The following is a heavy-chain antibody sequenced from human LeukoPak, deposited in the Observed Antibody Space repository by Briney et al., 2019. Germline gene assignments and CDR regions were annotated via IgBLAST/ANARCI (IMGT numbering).Heavy chain of an antibody. Sequence: VASVKVSCKASGYTFTSYYMHWVRQAPGQGLEWMGIINPSGGSTSYAQKFQGRVTITADESTSTAYMELSSLRSEDTAVYYCARDRYGDYVNYYYYYGMDVWGQGTTVTVSS. J-gene: IGHJ6*02. CDR1: GYTFTSYY. CDR2: INPSGGST. D-gene: IGHD4-17*01. V-gene: IGHV1-46*01. CDR3: ARDRYGDYVNYYYYYGMDV.